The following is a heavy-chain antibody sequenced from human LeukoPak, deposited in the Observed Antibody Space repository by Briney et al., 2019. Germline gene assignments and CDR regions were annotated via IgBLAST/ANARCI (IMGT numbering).Heavy chain of an antibody. D-gene: IGHD2-8*01. J-gene: IGHJ4*02. CDR1: GGSISSGSYY. V-gene: IGHV4-61*02. CDR2: VYTSGST. CDR3: ARLVNGYLDY. Sequence: SQTLSLTCTVSGGSISSGSYYWSWIRQPAGKGLEWIGRVYTSGSTNYNPSLKSRVTLSVDTSKNQFSLKLSSVTAADTAVYYCARLVNGYLDYWGQGTLVTVSS.